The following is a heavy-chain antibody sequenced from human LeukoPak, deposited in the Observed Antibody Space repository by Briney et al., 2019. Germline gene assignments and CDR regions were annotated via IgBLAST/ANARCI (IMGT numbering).Heavy chain of an antibody. J-gene: IGHJ3*02. CDR3: AREDAQEGANSFDI. V-gene: IGHV4-59*01. Sequence: SETLSLTCTVSGGSISSYYWSWIRQPPGKGLEWIGYIYYSGSTNYNPSLKSRVTISVDTSKNQFSLKLSSVTAADTAVYYCAREDAQEGANSFDIWGQGTMVTVSS. CDR2: IYYSGST. D-gene: IGHD2-2*01. CDR1: GGSISSYY.